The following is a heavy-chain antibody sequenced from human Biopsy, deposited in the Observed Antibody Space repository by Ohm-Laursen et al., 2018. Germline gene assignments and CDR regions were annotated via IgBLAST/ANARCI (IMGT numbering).Heavy chain of an antibody. Sequence: SDTLSLTCAVYGGSFSDYYWSWIRQPPGKGLEWIGEINHRGSANHNPSLRSRVTISVDTSKNQFSLNLSSVTGADTAVYYCARHPTGFWFDPWGQGTLVTVSS. CDR3: ARHPTGFWFDP. CDR1: GGSFSDYY. CDR2: INHRGSA. V-gene: IGHV4-34*01. J-gene: IGHJ5*02.